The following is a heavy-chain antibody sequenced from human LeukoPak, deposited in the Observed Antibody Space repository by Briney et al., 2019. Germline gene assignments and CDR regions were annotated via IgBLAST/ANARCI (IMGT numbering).Heavy chain of an antibody. CDR3: ARVVVVGDNYFDY. CDR1: GYTFTNYG. V-gene: IGHV1-18*01. Sequence: GASVKVSCKASGYTFTNYGISWVRQAPGQGLEWMGWISAYNGNTDYAQKLQVRVTMTTDTPASTAYMELRSLRSDDTAVYYCARVVVVGDNYFDYWGQGTLVTVSS. CDR2: ISAYNGNT. J-gene: IGHJ4*02. D-gene: IGHD2-15*01.